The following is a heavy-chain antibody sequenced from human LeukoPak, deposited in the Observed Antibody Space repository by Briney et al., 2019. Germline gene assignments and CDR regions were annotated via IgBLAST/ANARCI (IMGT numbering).Heavy chain of an antibody. D-gene: IGHD2-15*01. Sequence: SQTLSLTCAISGDSVSSNSVAWNWIRQSPSRGLEWLGRTYYRSKWYNDYAVSVKGRITINPDTSKNQFSLQLNSVTPEDTAVYYCARGHCSGGSCHWRFDYWGQGTLVTVSS. V-gene: IGHV6-1*01. CDR3: ARGHCSGGSCHWRFDY. CDR1: GDSVSSNSVA. J-gene: IGHJ4*02. CDR2: TYYRSKWYN.